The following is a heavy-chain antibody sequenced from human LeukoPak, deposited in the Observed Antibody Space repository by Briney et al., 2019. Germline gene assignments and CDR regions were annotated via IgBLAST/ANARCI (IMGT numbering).Heavy chain of an antibody. CDR2: IKQDGGEK. V-gene: IGHV3-7*01. CDR1: GFTFSSYW. Sequence: GGSLRLSCAASGFTFSSYWMSWVRQAPGKGLEWVANIKQDGGEKYYVDSVKGRFTISRDNAKNSLYLQMNSLRAEDTAVYYCARDADYDFWSGYSKGWFDPWGQGTLVTVSS. CDR3: ARDADYDFWSGYSKGWFDP. J-gene: IGHJ5*02. D-gene: IGHD3-3*01.